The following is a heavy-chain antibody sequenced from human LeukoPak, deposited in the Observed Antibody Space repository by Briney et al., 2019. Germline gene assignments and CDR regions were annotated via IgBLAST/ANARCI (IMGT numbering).Heavy chain of an antibody. D-gene: IGHD1-26*01. V-gene: IGHV4-59*01. CDR1: GGSISSYY. J-gene: IGHJ4*02. CDR2: IYYSGST. Sequence: SETLSLACTVSGGSISSYYWSWIRQPPGKGLEWIGYIYYSGSTNYNPSLKSRVTISVDTSKNQFSLKLSSVTAADTAVYYCASGSGSYGYWGQGTLVTVSS. CDR3: ASGSGSYGY.